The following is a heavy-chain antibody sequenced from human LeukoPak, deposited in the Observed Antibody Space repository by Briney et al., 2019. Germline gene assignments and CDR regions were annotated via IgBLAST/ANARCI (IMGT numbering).Heavy chain of an antibody. CDR1: GYTFISYD. CDR3: ARGVGYSYGYRSDY. V-gene: IGHV1-8*01. J-gene: IGHJ4*02. D-gene: IGHD5-18*01. CDR2: MNPNSGNA. Sequence: ASVKVSCKASGYTFISYDINWVRQATGQGLEWMGWMNPNSGNAGYAKKFQGRVTMTRNTSIGEAYMELSSLTSEDTAVYYCARGVGYSYGYRSDYWGQGTLVTVSS.